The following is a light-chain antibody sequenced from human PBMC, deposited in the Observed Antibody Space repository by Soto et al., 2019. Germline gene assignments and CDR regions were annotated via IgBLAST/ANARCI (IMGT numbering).Light chain of an antibody. CDR1: QSVSSGH. J-gene: IGKJ1*01. CDR3: QQYGHSLWT. V-gene: IGKV3-20*01. CDR2: GAS. Sequence: DIVLTQSPGTLSLSPGERVSISCRASQSVSSGHLAWYQQKPGQAPRLLIYGASSSATGIPDRFSGSGSGTDFTLTISRLEPEDYAVYYCQQYGHSLWTFGQGTKVDIK.